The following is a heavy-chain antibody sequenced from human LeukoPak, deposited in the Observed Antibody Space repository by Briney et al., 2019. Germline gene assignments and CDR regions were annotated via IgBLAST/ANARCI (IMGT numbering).Heavy chain of an antibody. D-gene: IGHD1-26*01. J-gene: IGHJ5*02. CDR2: INPHNGGT. CDR3: ARDVGITEAWFDP. CDR1: GGTFSSYA. Sequence: GASVKVSCKASGGTFSSYAISWVRQAPGQGLEWMGRINPHNGGTSYAQKFQDRVTMTRDKSITTAYMELTRLRSDDTAVYYCARDVGITEAWFDPWGQGTLVTVSS. V-gene: IGHV1-2*02.